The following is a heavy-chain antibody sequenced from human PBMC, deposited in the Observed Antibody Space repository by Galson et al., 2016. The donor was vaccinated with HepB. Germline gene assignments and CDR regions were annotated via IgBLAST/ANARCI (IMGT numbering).Heavy chain of an antibody. CDR1: GGTFSDYG. CDR3: ARNLGAVAGTYCFDY. CDR2: SIPMFHSA. V-gene: IGHV1-69*13. J-gene: IGHJ4*02. Sequence: SVKVSCKASGGTFSDYGINWVRQAPGQGLEWLGGSIPMFHSAHYAQKFQGRVSITADESTSTAYMELSSLISEDTAVYYCARNLGAVAGTYCFDYWGQGTLVTVSS. D-gene: IGHD6-19*01.